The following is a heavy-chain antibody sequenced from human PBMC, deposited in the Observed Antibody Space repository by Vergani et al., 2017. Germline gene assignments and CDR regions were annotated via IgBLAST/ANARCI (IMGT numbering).Heavy chain of an antibody. Sequence: QVQLQESGPGLVKPSGTLSLTCAVSGGSISSSNWWSWVRQPPGKGLEWIGEIYHSGSTNYNPSLKSRVTISVDKSKNQFSRKQRSVTAADTAVYYCARCVSYYDILPGYPYYYMDVWGKGTTVTVSS. CDR3: ARCVSYYDILPGYPYYYMDV. CDR2: IYHSGST. CDR1: GGSISSSNW. V-gene: IGHV4-4*02. J-gene: IGHJ6*03. D-gene: IGHD3-9*01.